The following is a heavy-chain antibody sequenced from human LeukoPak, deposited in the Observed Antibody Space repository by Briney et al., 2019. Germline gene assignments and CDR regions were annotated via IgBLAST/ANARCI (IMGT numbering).Heavy chain of an antibody. J-gene: IGHJ4*02. CDR2: ISSSSGTI. V-gene: IGHV3-48*01. Sequence: GGSLRLSCAASGFTFSSHSMNWVRQAPGKGLEWISYISSSSGTIYYADSVKGRFTISRDNAKNSLYLQMNSLRAEDTAVYYCARGAYYYEDWGQGTLVTVSS. D-gene: IGHD3-22*01. CDR1: GFTFSSHS. CDR3: ARGAYYYED.